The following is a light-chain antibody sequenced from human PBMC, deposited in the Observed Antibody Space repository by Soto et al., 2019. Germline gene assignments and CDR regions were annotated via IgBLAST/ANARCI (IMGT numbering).Light chain of an antibody. CDR3: SSYTSSSTVV. Sequence: QSALTQPASVSGSPGQSITISCTGTSSDVGGYNYVSWYQHHPGKAPKLMIYEVSNRPSGVSNRFSGSKSGNTAPLTISGLQAEDEADYYCSSYTSSSTVVFGGGTKLTVL. CDR1: SSDVGGYNY. CDR2: EVS. V-gene: IGLV2-14*01. J-gene: IGLJ2*01.